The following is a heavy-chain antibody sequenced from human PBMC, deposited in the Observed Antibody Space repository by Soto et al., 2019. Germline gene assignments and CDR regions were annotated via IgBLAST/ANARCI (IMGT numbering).Heavy chain of an antibody. CDR2: INPNSGGT. Sequence: ASVKVSCKASGYTFTGYYMHWVRQAPGQGLEWMGWINPNSGGTNYAQKFQGRATMTRDTSISTAYMELSRLRSDDTAVYYCARPPLAYYDSSGYYSWGQGTLVTVS. CDR3: ARPPLAYYDSSGYYS. D-gene: IGHD3-22*01. CDR1: GYTFTGYY. V-gene: IGHV1-2*02. J-gene: IGHJ4*02.